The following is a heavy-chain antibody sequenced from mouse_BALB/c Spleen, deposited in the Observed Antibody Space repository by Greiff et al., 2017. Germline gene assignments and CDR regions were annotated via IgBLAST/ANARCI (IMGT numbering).Heavy chain of an antibody. CDR3: ARGSTYYGNYDAMDY. J-gene: IGHJ4*01. D-gene: IGHD2-10*01. CDR1: GYAFSSYW. V-gene: IGHV1-80*01. CDR2: IYPGDGDT. Sequence: QVQLQQSGAELVRPGSSVKISCKASGYAFSSYWMNWVKQRPGQGLEWIGQIYPGDGDTNYNGKFKGKATLTADKSSSTAYMQLSSLTSEDSAVYFCARGSTYYGNYDAMDYWGQGTSVTVSS.